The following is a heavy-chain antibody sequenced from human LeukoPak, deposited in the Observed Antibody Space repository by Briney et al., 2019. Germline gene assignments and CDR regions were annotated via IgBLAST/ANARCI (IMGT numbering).Heavy chain of an antibody. Sequence: GGSLRLSCAASGFTFSSYVMHWVRQGPGKGLEWVSGINWNGGSIGYADSVKGRFTISRDNAKNSLYLQMNSLRVEDTALYYCARGSSGSYFYFDYWGQGNVVTVSS. D-gene: IGHD1-26*01. CDR2: INWNGGSI. CDR1: GFTFSSYV. V-gene: IGHV3-20*04. CDR3: ARGSSGSYFYFDY. J-gene: IGHJ4*02.